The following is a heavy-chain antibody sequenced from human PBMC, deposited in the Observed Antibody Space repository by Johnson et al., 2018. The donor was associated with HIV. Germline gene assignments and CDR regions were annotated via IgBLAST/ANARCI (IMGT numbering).Heavy chain of an antibody. CDR1: GFTFGDYA. V-gene: IGHV3-49*03. CDR3: SRVPTTYYVTNSAPLDGFDV. CDR2: IRSKAYGGTT. D-gene: IGHD4-23*01. J-gene: IGHJ3*01. Sequence: VQLVESGGGLVQPGRSLRLSCTGSGFTFGDYAMTWFRQAPGKGLEWVGFIRSKAYGGTTDYAASIKGRFTISRDDSKTSAYLQMNSRKIEDTAMDYCSRVPTTYYVTNSAPLDGFDVWGRGTLVTVSS.